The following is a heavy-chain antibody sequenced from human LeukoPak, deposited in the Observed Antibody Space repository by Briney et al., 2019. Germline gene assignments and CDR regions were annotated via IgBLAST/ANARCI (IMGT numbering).Heavy chain of an antibody. V-gene: IGHV1-2*06. J-gene: IGHJ6*02. Sequence: ASVKVSCKASGYTFTGYYMHWVRQAPGQGLEWMGRINPNSGGTNYAQKFQGRVTITRDTSISTAYMELSRLRSDDTAVYYCARSGSTSCYSCYYYGMDVWGQGTTVTVSS. CDR2: INPNSGGT. CDR3: ARSGSTSCYSCYYYGMDV. D-gene: IGHD2-2*02. CDR1: GYTFTGYY.